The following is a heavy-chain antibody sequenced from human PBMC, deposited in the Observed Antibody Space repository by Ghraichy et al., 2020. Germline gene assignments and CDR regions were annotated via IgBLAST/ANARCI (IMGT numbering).Heavy chain of an antibody. CDR3: AKDDFDSDGWA. V-gene: IGHV3-48*01. J-gene: IGHJ3*01. D-gene: IGHD3-22*01. Sequence: GGSLRLSCVASEDTFSSYNMNWVRQAPGEGLEWLSYISSSNSIYYADSVKGRFTVSRDNAKKSLYLQMNSLRGEDTAIYFCAKDDFDSDGWAWGQGTMVTVSS. CDR1: EDTFSSYN. CDR2: ISSSNSI.